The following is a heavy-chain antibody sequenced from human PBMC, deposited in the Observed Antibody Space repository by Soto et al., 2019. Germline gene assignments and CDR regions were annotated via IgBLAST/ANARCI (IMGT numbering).Heavy chain of an antibody. D-gene: IGHD3-22*01. CDR3: ARDSRTNFYDSSGYFDY. CDR2: IIPIFRAA. Sequence: QVQLVQSVAEVKKPGSSAKVSCKASGGTFTNSAISWVRQAPGQGLEWMGVIIPIFRAANYAQRFQGRVTITADESTSTAYMELSSLRSEDTAVYYCARDSRTNFYDSSGYFDYWGQGTPVTVSS. CDR1: GGTFTNSA. J-gene: IGHJ4*02. V-gene: IGHV1-69*01.